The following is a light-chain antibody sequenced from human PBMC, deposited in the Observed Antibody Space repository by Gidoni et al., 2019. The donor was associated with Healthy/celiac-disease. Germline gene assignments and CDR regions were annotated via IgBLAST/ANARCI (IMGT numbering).Light chain of an antibody. Sequence: EIVLTQSPATLSLSPGERATLSCRASQSVSSYLAWYQQNPGQAPSLLIYDASNRATGIPARFSGSGSGTDFTLTISSLEPEDVAVYYCQQRSNWPPYTFGQGTKLEIK. CDR2: DAS. CDR3: QQRSNWPPYT. J-gene: IGKJ2*01. CDR1: QSVSSY. V-gene: IGKV3-11*01.